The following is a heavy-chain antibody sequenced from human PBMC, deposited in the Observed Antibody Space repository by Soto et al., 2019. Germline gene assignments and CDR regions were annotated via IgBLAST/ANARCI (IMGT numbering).Heavy chain of an antibody. J-gene: IGHJ6*02. Sequence: PSQTLSLTCAISGDSFSSNSAAWNWIRQSPSRGLEWLGRTYYRSKWYNDYAVSVKSRITINPDTSKNQFSLQLNSVTPEDTAVYYCARDPYIVVVPAAMFRLDYYYYGMDVWGQGTTVTVSS. V-gene: IGHV6-1*01. CDR3: ARDPYIVVVPAAMFRLDYYYYGMDV. CDR2: TYYRSKWYN. D-gene: IGHD2-2*01. CDR1: GDSFSSNSAA.